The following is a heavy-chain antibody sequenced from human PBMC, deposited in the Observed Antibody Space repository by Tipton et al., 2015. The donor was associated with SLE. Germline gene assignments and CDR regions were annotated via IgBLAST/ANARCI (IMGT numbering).Heavy chain of an antibody. J-gene: IGHJ4*02. D-gene: IGHD6-13*01. CDR3: ASGYLYYFDY. CDR1: GGSISSYY. V-gene: IGHV4-59*01. CDR2: IYYSGST. Sequence: GLVKPSETLSLTCTVSGGSISSYYWSWIRQPPGKGLEWIGYIYYSGSTNYNPSLKSRVTISVDTSKNQFSLKLSSATAADTAVYYCASGYLYYFDYWGQGTLVTVSS.